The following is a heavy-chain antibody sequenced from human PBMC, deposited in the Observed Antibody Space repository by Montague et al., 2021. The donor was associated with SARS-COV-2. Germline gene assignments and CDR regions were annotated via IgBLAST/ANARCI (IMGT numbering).Heavy chain of an antibody. CDR1: GFSLTTSGVG. J-gene: IGHJ5*01. D-gene: IGHD3-10*01. CDR2: IYWNDDK. CDR3: AHSPISLVRGIIPNWFDS. Sequence: PALVKPTQTLTLTYTFSGFSLTTSGVGVGWIRQPPGKALEWLALIYWNDDKRYSPSLKSRLTITKDTSKNQVVLIMTNMDPVDTATYYCAHSPISLVRGIIPNWFDSWGQGTLVTVSS. V-gene: IGHV2-5*01.